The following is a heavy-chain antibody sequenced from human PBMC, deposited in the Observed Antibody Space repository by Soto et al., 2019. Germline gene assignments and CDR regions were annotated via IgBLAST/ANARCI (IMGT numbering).Heavy chain of an antibody. CDR3: AKEGGVGYCTNGVCYGYYFDY. Sequence: GGSLRLSCAASGFTFSSYAMSWVRQAPGKGQEWVSAISGSGGSTYYADSVKGRFTISRDNSKNTLYLQMNSLRAEDTAVYYCAKEGGVGYCTNGVCYGYYFDYWGLGTLVTVSS. CDR2: ISGSGGST. J-gene: IGHJ4*02. CDR1: GFTFSSYA. V-gene: IGHV3-23*01. D-gene: IGHD2-8*01.